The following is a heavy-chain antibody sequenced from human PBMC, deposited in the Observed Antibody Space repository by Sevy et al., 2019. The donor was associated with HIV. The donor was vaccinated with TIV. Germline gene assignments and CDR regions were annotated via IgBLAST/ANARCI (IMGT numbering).Heavy chain of an antibody. CDR2: ISGGDDST. CDR1: GFIFSDYA. CDR3: AKFGDYYASGGYYWYFDF. D-gene: IGHD3-22*01. Sequence: GGSLRLSCAASGFIFSDYAMSWVRQAPGKGLEWVSSISGGDDSTYYADSVKGRFTVSRDNSKNTLYLQMNTLRAEDTALYYCAKFGDYYASGGYYWYFDFWGRGTLVTVSS. V-gene: IGHV3-23*01. J-gene: IGHJ2*01.